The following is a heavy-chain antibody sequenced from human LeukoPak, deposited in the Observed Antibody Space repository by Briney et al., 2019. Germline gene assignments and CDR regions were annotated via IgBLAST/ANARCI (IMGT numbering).Heavy chain of an antibody. V-gene: IGHV3-30*19. CDR3: ARSGDFYYYHYTMDV. Sequence: GGSLRLSCAASGFTFSSYDMHWVRQAPGKGLEWVAFISYDGSNKYYTGSVKGRFTISRDNSKNTLYLQMDSLRAEDTTVYYCARSGDFYYYHYTMDVWGEGTTVTVSS. D-gene: IGHD4-17*01. CDR2: ISYDGSNK. J-gene: IGHJ6*04. CDR1: GFTFSSYD.